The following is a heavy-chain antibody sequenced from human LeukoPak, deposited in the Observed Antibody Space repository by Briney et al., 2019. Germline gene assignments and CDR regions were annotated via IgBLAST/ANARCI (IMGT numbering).Heavy chain of an antibody. CDR2: IYYSGST. D-gene: IGHD3-3*01. CDR3: ARGYDFWSGYPGY. V-gene: IGHV4-59*01. CDR1: GGSFSGYY. J-gene: IGHJ4*02. Sequence: SETLSLTCAVYGGSFSGYYWSWIRQPPGKGLEWIGYIYYSGSTNYNPSLKSRVTISVDTSKNQFSLKLSSVTAADTAVYYCARGYDFWSGYPGYWGQGTLVTVSS.